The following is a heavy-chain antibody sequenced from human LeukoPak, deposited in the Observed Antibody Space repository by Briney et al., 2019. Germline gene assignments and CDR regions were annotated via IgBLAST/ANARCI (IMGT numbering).Heavy chain of an antibody. CDR2: IYPGDSDT. D-gene: IGHD6-13*01. CDR3: ARAKTRIAAAGTRDYYYGMDV. V-gene: IGHV5-51*01. CDR1: GYSFTTYW. J-gene: IGHJ6*02. Sequence: GESLKISCKGSGYSFTTYWIGWVRQMPGKGLEWMGMIYPGDSDTRYSPSFQGQVTISADKSISTAYLQWSSLKASDTAMYYCARAKTRIAAAGTRDYYYGMDVWGQGTTVTVSS.